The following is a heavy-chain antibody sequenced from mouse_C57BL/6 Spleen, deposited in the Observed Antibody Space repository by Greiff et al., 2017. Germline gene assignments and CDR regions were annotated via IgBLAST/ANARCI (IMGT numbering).Heavy chain of an antibody. CDR2: IYPGSGST. CDR1: GYTFTSYW. D-gene: IGHD1-1*01. Sequence: QVQLQPPGAELVKPGASVKMSCKASGYTFTSYWITWVKQRPGQGLEWIGDIYPGSGSTNYNEKFKSKATLTVDTSSSTAYMQLSSLTSEDSAVYYCARAYGSSPAWFAYWGQGTLVTVSA. CDR3: ARAYGSSPAWFAY. J-gene: IGHJ3*01. V-gene: IGHV1-55*01.